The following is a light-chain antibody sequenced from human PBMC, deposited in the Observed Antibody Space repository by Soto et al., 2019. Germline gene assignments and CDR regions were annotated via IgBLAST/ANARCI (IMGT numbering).Light chain of an antibody. J-gene: IGKJ4*01. Sequence: EIVLTQSPGTLSLSPGERATLSCRASQNVANNYLAWYQQKPGQAPRFLIYDASSRATGIPDRFSGSGYGTDFTLTISRLEPEDFAVYYCEQYGSTPLTFGGGTKVEIK. CDR3: EQYGSTPLT. CDR1: QNVANNY. CDR2: DAS. V-gene: IGKV3-20*01.